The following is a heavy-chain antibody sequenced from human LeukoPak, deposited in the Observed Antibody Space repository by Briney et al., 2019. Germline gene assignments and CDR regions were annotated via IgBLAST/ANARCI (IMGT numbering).Heavy chain of an antibody. Sequence: SETLSLTCTVSGGSISSGDYYWSRIRQPPGKGLEWIGYIYYSGSTYYNPSLKSRVTISVDTSKNQFSLKLSSVTAADTAVYYCARVLFDNSWFDPWGQGTLVTVSS. D-gene: IGHD3-9*01. CDR2: IYYSGST. CDR1: GGSISSGDYY. V-gene: IGHV4-30-4*01. CDR3: ARVLFDNSWFDP. J-gene: IGHJ5*02.